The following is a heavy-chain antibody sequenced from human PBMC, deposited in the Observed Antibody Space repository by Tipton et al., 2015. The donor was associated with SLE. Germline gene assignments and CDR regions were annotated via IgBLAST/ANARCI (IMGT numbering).Heavy chain of an antibody. V-gene: IGHV4-31*03. CDR3: ARDSGRRYCSGGSCPFEF. J-gene: IGHJ4*02. D-gene: IGHD2-15*01. CDR2: ISYSGST. Sequence: TLSLTCTVSGGSISSGGYYWSWIRQYPGKGLEWIGYISYSGSTNYNSSLKSRLTISVDTSKNQFSLKLSSVTAADTAVYYCARDSGRRYCSGGSCPFEFWGQGTLVTVSS. CDR1: GGSISSGGYY.